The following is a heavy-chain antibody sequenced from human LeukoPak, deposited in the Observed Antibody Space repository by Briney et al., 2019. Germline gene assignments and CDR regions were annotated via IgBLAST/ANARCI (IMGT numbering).Heavy chain of an antibody. CDR3: ARVGDWNDLVY. CDR1: GGSITNYW. V-gene: IGHV4-59*01. J-gene: IGHJ4*02. CDR2: IYYSGSTT. Sequence: AETLSLTCTVSGGSITNYWWSWIRQPPGRGLEWIGYIYYSGSTTNYNPSLRGRATISVDAFKNQFSLRLRSVTAADTAVYYCARVGDWNDLVYWGQGTLVSVSS. D-gene: IGHD1-1*01.